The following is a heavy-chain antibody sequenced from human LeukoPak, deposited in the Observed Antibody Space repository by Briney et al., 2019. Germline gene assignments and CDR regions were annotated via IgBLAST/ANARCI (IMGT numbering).Heavy chain of an antibody. J-gene: IGHJ4*02. Sequence: SQTLSLTCTVSGGSISSGGYYWSWIRQHPGKGLEWIGYIYYSGSTYYNPSLKSRVTISVDRSKNQFSLKLSSVTAADTAVYYCARGYTATRIIDYWGQGTLVTVSS. CDR2: IYYSGST. D-gene: IGHD5-18*01. CDR3: ARGYTATRIIDY. CDR1: GGSISSGGYY. V-gene: IGHV4-31*03.